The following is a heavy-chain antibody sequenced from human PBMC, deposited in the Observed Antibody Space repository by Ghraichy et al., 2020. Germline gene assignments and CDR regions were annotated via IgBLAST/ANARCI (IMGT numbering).Heavy chain of an antibody. CDR3: TRDGRGSSWLVHYYYGMDV. D-gene: IGHD6-13*01. CDR1: GFTFGDYA. Sequence: GGSLRLSCTASGFTFGDYAMSWVRQAPGKGLEWIGFIRSKAYGGTTEYAASVKGRFTISRDDSKSIAYLQMNSLKTEDTAVYYCTRDGRGSSWLVHYYYGMDVWGQGTTVTVSS. V-gene: IGHV3-49*04. J-gene: IGHJ6*02. CDR2: IRSKAYGGTT.